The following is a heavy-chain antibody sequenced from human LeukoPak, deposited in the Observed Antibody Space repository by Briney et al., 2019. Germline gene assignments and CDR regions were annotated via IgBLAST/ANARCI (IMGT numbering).Heavy chain of an antibody. V-gene: IGHV4-61*02. CDR2: IYPSGST. J-gene: IGHJ6*03. CDR3: ARTTEGGYTYDYFYYYMDV. D-gene: IGHD5-18*01. Sequence: PSETLSLTCTVSGASLSSGSYYWSWIRQPAGKGLEWIGRIYPSGSTDYNPSLKSRVTISIDTSKNQFSLKLSSVTAADTAVYYCARTTEGGYTYDYFYYYMDVWGKGTTVTVSS. CDR1: GASLSSGSYY.